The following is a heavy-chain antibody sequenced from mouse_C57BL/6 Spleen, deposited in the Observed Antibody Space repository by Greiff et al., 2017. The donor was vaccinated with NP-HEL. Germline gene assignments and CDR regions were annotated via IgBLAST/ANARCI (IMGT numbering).Heavy chain of an antibody. J-gene: IGHJ4*01. V-gene: IGHV5-9*01. D-gene: IGHD1-1*01. CDR1: GFTFSSYT. Sequence: EVQGVESGGGLVKPGGSLKLSCAASGFTFSSYTMSWVRQTPEKRLEWVATISGGGGNTYYPDSVKGRFTISRDNAKNTLYLQMSSLRSEDTALYYCARAPITTVVAPYAMDYWGQGTSVTVSS. CDR3: ARAPITTVVAPYAMDY. CDR2: ISGGGGNT.